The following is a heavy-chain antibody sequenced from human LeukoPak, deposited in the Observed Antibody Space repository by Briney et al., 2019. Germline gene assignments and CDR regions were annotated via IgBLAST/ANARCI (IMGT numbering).Heavy chain of an antibody. CDR3: ARALYSSWFYY. Sequence: GGSLRLSCAASGFTVSSNYMSWVRQAPGKGLEWVSVIYSGGSTYYADSVKGRFTISRDNSKNTLYLQMNSLRAEDTAVYYCARALYSSWFYYWGQGTLVTVSS. CDR1: GFTVSSNY. D-gene: IGHD6-13*01. V-gene: IGHV3-66*01. CDR2: IYSGGST. J-gene: IGHJ4*02.